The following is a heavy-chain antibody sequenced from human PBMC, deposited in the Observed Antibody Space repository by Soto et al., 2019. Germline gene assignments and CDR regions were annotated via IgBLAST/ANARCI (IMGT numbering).Heavy chain of an antibody. CDR3: AKDNVGDYYDSSGYAQRFDY. V-gene: IGHV3-7*05. Sequence: GGSLRLSCAVSGFTISTYWMIWVRQAPGKGLEWVASANPDGSEKHYVDSVKGRFAISRDNAKNSMFLQMNSLRVEDTAVYYCAKDNVGDYYDSSGYAQRFDYWGQGTLVTVSS. D-gene: IGHD3-22*01. CDR2: ANPDGSEK. CDR1: GFTISTYW. J-gene: IGHJ4*02.